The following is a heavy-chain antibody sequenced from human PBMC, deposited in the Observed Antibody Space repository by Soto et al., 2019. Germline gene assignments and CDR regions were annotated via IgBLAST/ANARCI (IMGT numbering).Heavy chain of an antibody. CDR3: ARVGGAVTANKNNWFDP. CDR2: IYYSGST. D-gene: IGHD4-4*01. CDR1: GGPISSGGYY. V-gene: IGHV4-31*03. J-gene: IGHJ5*02. Sequence: QVQLQESGPGLVKPSQTLSLTCIVSGGPISSGGYYWSWIRQHPGKGLEWIGYIYYSGSTYYNPSLKSRVTISVDTSKNQFSLKLSSVTAADTAVYYCARVGGAVTANKNNWFDPWGQGTLVTVSS.